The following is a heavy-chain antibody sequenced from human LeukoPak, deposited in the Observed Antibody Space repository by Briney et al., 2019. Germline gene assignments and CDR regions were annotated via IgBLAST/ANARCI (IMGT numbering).Heavy chain of an antibody. CDR1: GGTFSSFA. CDR2: IIPSFGTT. J-gene: IGHJ2*01. CDR3: ARGFCTGSTCYHYWYFDL. D-gene: IGHD1-14*01. V-gene: IGHV1-69*05. Sequence: ASVKVSCKASGGTFSSFAINWLRPAPGQGRGWVGGIIPSFGTTNHAQRFRERVTMSTDDSTGTAYMEMRSLTSEDTATYYCARGFCTGSTCYHYWYFDLWGRGTLVTVSA.